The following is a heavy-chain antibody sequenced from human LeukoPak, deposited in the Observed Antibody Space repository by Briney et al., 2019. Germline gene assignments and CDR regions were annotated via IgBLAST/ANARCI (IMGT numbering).Heavy chain of an antibody. CDR2: IYYSGSP. V-gene: IGHV4-30-4*01. CDR3: ARGYYYDSSGHWDY. CDR1: GASISSGDYY. D-gene: IGHD3-22*01. Sequence: SETLSLTCTVSGASISSGDYYWNWIRQSPEKGLEWIGYIYYSGSPYYNPSLKSRVTISVDTSKNQFSLKLSSVTAEDTAVYYCARGYYYDSSGHWDYWGQGTLVTVSS. J-gene: IGHJ4*02.